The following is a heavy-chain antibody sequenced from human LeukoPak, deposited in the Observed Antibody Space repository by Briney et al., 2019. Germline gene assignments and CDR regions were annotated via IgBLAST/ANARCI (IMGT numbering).Heavy chain of an antibody. CDR3: ARHHSWYFDY. CDR2: IYYSGST. D-gene: IGHD6-13*01. CDR1: GGSISSSSYY. Sequence: PSETLSLTCTVSGGSISSSSYYWGWIRQPPGKGLEWIGYIYYSGSTNYNPSLKSRVTISVDTSKNQFSLKLSSVTAADTAVYYCARHHSWYFDYWGQGTLVTVSS. J-gene: IGHJ4*02. V-gene: IGHV4-61*05.